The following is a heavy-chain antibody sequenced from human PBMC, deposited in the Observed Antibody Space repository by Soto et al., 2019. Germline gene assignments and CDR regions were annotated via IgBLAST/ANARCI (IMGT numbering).Heavy chain of an antibody. CDR1: GYTFTSYA. J-gene: IGHJ4*02. CDR2: INAGNGNT. V-gene: IGHV1-3*01. Sequence: VASVKVSCKASGYTFTSYAMHWVRQAPGQRLEWMGWINAGNGNTKYSQKFQGRVTITRDTSASTAYMELSSLRSEDTAVYYCARPHLKNRAAAGTAFSLFYWGQGTLVTVSS. D-gene: IGHD6-13*01. CDR3: ARPHLKNRAAAGTAFSLFY.